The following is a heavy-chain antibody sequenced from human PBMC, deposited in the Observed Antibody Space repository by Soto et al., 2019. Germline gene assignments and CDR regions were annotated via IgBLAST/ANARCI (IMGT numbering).Heavy chain of an antibody. Sequence: SETLSLTCTVSGGSISSGDYYWSWIRQPPGKGLEWIGYIYYSGSTYYNPSLKSRVTISVDTSKNQFSLKLSSVTAADTAVYYCARVWRQQINWFDPWGQGTLVTVSS. CDR1: GGSISSGDYY. D-gene: IGHD6-13*01. CDR3: ARVWRQQINWFDP. CDR2: IYYSGST. V-gene: IGHV4-30-4*01. J-gene: IGHJ5*02.